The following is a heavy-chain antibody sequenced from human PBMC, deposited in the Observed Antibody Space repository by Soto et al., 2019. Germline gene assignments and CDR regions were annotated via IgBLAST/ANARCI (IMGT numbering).Heavy chain of an antibody. D-gene: IGHD2-21*02. V-gene: IGHV3-30*03. CDR1: GFSFSTYG. CDR2: ISYDGRNK. J-gene: IGHJ4*02. CDR3: ARPRPYCGGDCPDS. Sequence: GGSLRLSCAASGFSFSTYGMHWVHQAPGKGLEWVAVISYDGRNKYHADSVKGRFTISRDNSKNTLYLQMNSLRAEDTAVYYCARPRPYCGGDCPDSWGQGTLVTVSS.